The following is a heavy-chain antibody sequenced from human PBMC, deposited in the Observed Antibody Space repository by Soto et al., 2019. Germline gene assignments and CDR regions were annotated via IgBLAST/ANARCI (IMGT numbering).Heavy chain of an antibody. D-gene: IGHD6-19*01. J-gene: IGHJ1*01. Sequence: SETLSLTCTVSGGSISSSSYYWGWIRQPPGKGLEWIGSIYYSGSTYYNPSLKSRVTISVDTSKNQFSLKLSSVTAADTAVYYCARTSISPYSSGWYTWFQHWGQGTLVTVSS. V-gene: IGHV4-39*01. CDR3: ARTSISPYSSGWYTWFQH. CDR1: GGSISSSSYY. CDR2: IYYSGST.